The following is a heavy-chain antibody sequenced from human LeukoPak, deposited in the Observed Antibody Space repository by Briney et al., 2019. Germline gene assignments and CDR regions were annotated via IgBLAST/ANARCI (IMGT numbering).Heavy chain of an antibody. V-gene: IGHV3-30*03. CDR1: GFTFSSYG. CDR3: ASEHDSSGYYYNWFDP. Sequence: GRSLRLSCAASGFTFSSYGMHWVRQAPGKGLEWVAVISYDGSNKYYADSVKGRFTISRDNSKNTLYLQMNSLRAEDTAVYYCASEHDSSGYYYNWFDPWGQGTVVTVSS. CDR2: ISYDGSNK. D-gene: IGHD3-22*01. J-gene: IGHJ5*02.